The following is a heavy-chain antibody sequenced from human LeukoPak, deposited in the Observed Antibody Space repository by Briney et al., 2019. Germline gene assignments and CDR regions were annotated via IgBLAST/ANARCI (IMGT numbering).Heavy chain of an antibody. CDR3: ARDGYDILTGYYNGRWFDP. J-gene: IGHJ5*02. V-gene: IGHV3-30*04. CDR2: ISYDGSNK. D-gene: IGHD3-9*01. CDR1: GFTFSSYA. Sequence: PGGSLRLSCAASGFTFSSYAMHWVRQAPGKGLERGAVISYDGSNKYYADSVKGRFTISRDNSKNTLYLQMNSLRAEDTAVYYCARDGYDILTGYYNGRWFDPWGQGTLVTVSS.